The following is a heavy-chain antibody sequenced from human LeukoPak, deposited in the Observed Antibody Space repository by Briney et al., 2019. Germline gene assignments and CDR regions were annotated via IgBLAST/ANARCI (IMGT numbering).Heavy chain of an antibody. D-gene: IGHD6-13*01. CDR2: ISAYNGNT. V-gene: IGHV1-18*01. Sequence: ASVKVSCKASGYTFTSYGISWVRQAPGQGLEWMGWISAYNGNTNYAQKLQGRVTMTTDTSTNTAYMELRSLRSDDTAVYYCARDEDSSSTTPYYFDYWGQGTLVTVSS. CDR3: ARDEDSSSTTPYYFDY. CDR1: GYTFTSYG. J-gene: IGHJ4*02.